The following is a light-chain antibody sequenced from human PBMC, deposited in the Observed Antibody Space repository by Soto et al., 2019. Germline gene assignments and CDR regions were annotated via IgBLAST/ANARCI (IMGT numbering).Light chain of an antibody. CDR1: SSDIGGHNF. CDR2: EVT. CDR3: SSYADTNNLV. Sequence: QSALTQPPSASGSPGQSVTISCTGTSSDIGGHNFVSWYQQHPGKAPKLMIDEVTKRPSGVPDRFSGSKSGNTASLTVSGLQAEDEADYYCSSYADTNNLVFGGGTQLTVL. J-gene: IGLJ2*01. V-gene: IGLV2-8*01.